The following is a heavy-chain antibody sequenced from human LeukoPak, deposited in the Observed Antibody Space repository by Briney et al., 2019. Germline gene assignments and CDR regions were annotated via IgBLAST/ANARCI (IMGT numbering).Heavy chain of an antibody. CDR2: INPNSGNT. CDR3: ARENDWFDP. Sequence: ASVKVSCKASGYIFTGYYMHWVRQAPGQGLEWMGWINPNSGNTNYAQKFQGRVTMTRDTSISTAYMELSRLRSDDTAVYYCARENDWFDPWGQGTLVTVSS. V-gene: IGHV1-2*02. CDR1: GYIFTGYY. J-gene: IGHJ5*02.